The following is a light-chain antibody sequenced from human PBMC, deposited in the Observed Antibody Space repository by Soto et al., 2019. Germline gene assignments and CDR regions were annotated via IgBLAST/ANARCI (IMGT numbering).Light chain of an antibody. CDR3: QQYNSYSPLT. CDR2: KAS. J-gene: IGKJ4*01. V-gene: IGKV1-5*03. Sequence: DIQMTQSPSTLPASVGDSVTITCRADQSISTWLAWYQQKPGKAPNLLTYKASRLETAVPSRFSGSGSGTEFTLTINFLQPDDFATYYCQQYNSYSPLTFGGGTKVDIK. CDR1: QSISTW.